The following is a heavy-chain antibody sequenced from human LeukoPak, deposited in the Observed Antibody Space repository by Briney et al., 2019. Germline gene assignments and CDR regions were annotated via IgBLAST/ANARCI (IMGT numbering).Heavy chain of an antibody. J-gene: IGHJ4*02. CDR3: ARQQEVSGYFDY. D-gene: IGHD3-16*02. Sequence: ASVKVSCKASGYRFTGCYMHWVRQAPGQGLEWMGWINPNSGVTNHAQNFQGRVSMTRDTSISTAYMELSRLRSDDTAVYYCARQQEVSGYFDYWGQGTLVTVSS. CDR1: GYRFTGCY. CDR2: INPNSGVT. V-gene: IGHV1-2*02.